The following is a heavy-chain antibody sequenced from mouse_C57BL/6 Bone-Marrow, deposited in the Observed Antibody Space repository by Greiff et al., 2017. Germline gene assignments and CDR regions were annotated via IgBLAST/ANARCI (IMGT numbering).Heavy chain of an antibody. Sequence: QVQLQQSGAELARPGASVKLSCKASGYTFTSYGISWVKQRTGQGLEWIGEIYPSSGNTYYNAKFKGKATLTADKSSSTSYMELRSLTSEDSAVWFCALLLFDYWGQGTLVTVSA. CDR1: GYTFTSYG. CDR3: ALLLFDY. CDR2: IYPSSGNT. J-gene: IGHJ3*01. V-gene: IGHV1-81*01. D-gene: IGHD1-1*01.